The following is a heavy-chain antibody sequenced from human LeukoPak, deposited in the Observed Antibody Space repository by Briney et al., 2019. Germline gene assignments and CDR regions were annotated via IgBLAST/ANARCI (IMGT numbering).Heavy chain of an antibody. V-gene: IGHV1-18*01. Sequence: ASVKVSCKASGYAFTKYGITWVRRAPGQGLEWIGWITTNNGKTKYAQIFQTRVTMTTDTSTNTAYMELRSLRSDDTAVYYCSRGINFDVLTGYSEGFDYWGQGTLVTVSS. CDR3: SRGINFDVLTGYSEGFDY. J-gene: IGHJ4*02. CDR2: ITTNNGKT. CDR1: GYAFTKYG. D-gene: IGHD3-9*01.